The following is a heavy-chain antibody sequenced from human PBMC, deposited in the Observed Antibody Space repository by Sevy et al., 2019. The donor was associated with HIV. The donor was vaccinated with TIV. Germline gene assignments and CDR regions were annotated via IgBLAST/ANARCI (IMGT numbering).Heavy chain of an antibody. J-gene: IGHJ4*02. D-gene: IGHD1-26*01. CDR1: GGSITSLY. CDR3: AGENAWGRGYS. V-gene: IGHV4-59*11. Sequence: SESLSLTCTVSGGSITSLYWNWIRQPPGKGLEWIANIYYNGHINYCPSLKSRVTLSLDTSKNQFSLRLSSVTAADTAMYYCAGENAWGRGYSWGQGTLVTVSS. CDR2: IYYNGHI.